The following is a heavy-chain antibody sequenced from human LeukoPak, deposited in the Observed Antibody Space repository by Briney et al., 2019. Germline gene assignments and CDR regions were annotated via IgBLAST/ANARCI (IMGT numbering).Heavy chain of an antibody. CDR1: GFSFDDYG. V-gene: IGHV3-20*04. J-gene: IGHJ4*01. CDR2: INWNGDDT. Sequence: PGGSLRLSCAASGFSFDDYGMSWVRQAPGKGLEWVSSINWNGDDTSYAVSVKGRFTISRDNAQKSLYLQMDSLRAEDTAFYYCSTDPRSLIYWGHGTLVTVSS. CDR3: STDPRSLIY. D-gene: IGHD2-8*01.